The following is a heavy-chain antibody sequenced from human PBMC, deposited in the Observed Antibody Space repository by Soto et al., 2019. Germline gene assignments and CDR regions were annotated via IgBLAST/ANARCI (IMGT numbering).Heavy chain of an antibody. CDR2: IKSKTDGGTT. V-gene: IGHV3-15*01. D-gene: IGHD6-6*01. CDR3: TTDLSLYSSSSWDYSCYGMDV. CDR1: GFTFSSYG. Sequence: GGSLRLSCAASGFTFSSYGMHWVRQAPGKGLEWVAVIKSKTDGGTTDYAAPVKGRFTISRDDSKNTLYLQMNSLKTEDTAVYYRTTDLSLYSSSSWDYSCYGMDVWGQGTKVTVSS. J-gene: IGHJ6*02.